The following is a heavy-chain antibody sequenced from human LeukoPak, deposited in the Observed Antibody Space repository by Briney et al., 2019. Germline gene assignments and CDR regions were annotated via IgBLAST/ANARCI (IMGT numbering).Heavy chain of an antibody. D-gene: IGHD3-3*01. CDR1: GFTFSSYW. CDR3: ARGLRDFWSGTYRHNNWFDP. J-gene: IGHJ5*02. CDR2: IKQDGSEK. Sequence: GGSLRLSCAASGFTFSSYWMSWVRQAPGKGLEWVANIKQDGSEKYYVDSEKGRFTISRDNAKNSLYLQMNSLRAEDTAVYYCARGLRDFWSGTYRHNNWFDPWGQGTLVTVSS. V-gene: IGHV3-7*01.